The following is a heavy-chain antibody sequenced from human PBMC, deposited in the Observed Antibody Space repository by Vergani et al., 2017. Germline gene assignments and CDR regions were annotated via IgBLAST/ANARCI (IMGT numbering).Heavy chain of an antibody. J-gene: IGHJ4*02. Sequence: VQLVESGGGVVQPGRSLRLSCAASGFTFSSYGMHWVRKAPGKGLEWVSAISGRGGSTYYADSVKGRFTISRDNSKNTLYLQMNSLRAEDTAVYYCAKDLFGIAAAGNIFDSWGQGTLVTVSS. CDR2: ISGRGGST. CDR3: AKDLFGIAAAGNIFDS. D-gene: IGHD6-13*01. CDR1: GFTFSSYG. V-gene: IGHV3-23*04.